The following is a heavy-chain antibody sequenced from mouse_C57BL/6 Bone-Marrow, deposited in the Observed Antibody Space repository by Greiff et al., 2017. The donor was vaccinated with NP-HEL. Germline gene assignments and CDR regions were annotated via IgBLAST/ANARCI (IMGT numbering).Heavy chain of an antibody. Sequence: QVQLKESGAELVRPGTSVKVSCKASGYAFTNYLIEWVKQRPGQGLEWIGVINPGSGGTNYNEKFKGKATLTADKSSSTAYMQLSSLTSEDSAVYYCAREGPTVVADYWGQGTTLTVSS. CDR2: INPGSGGT. D-gene: IGHD1-1*01. CDR1: GYAFTNYL. V-gene: IGHV1-54*01. J-gene: IGHJ2*01. CDR3: AREGPTVVADY.